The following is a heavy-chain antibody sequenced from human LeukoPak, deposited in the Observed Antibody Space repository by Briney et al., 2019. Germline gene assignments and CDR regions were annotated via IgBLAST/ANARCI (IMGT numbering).Heavy chain of an antibody. J-gene: IGHJ5*02. Sequence: PGGSLRLSCAASGFTFSDYYMSWIRQAPGKGLEWVSCISSSSSYTNYADSVKGRFTISRDNAKNSLYLQMNSLRAEDTAVYYCARDLAAAGTFGFDPWGQGTLVTVSS. CDR3: ARDLAAAGTFGFDP. CDR1: GFTFSDYY. V-gene: IGHV3-11*06. D-gene: IGHD6-13*01. CDR2: ISSSSSYT.